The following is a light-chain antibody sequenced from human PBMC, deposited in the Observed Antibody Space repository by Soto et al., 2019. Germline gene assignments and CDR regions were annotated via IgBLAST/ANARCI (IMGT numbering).Light chain of an antibody. CDR1: QSVLYSSNNKNY. CDR3: QHYYSTPYT. CDR2: WAS. J-gene: IGKJ2*01. V-gene: IGKV4-1*01. Sequence: DIVMTQSPDSLAVSLGERATINCKSSQSVLYSSNNKNYLAWYQQKPRQPPKLLISWASTRESGVPDRFSGNGSGTDFTLTISSLQAEDVAVYYCQHYYSTPYTFGQGTKLEIK.